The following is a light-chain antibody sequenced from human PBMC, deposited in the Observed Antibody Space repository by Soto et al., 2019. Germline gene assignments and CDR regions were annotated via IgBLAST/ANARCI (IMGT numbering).Light chain of an antibody. CDR3: QHYNHQPLT. V-gene: IGKV3-15*01. CDR1: QSVSSD. J-gene: IGKJ4*01. CDR2: GAS. Sequence: EIVMTQSPATLSVSPGERATLSCRASQSVSSDLAWYQHKPGQAPRLLIYGASTRATGIPVRFSGSGSGTDFTLTISSLQSEDFAVYYCQHYNHQPLTLGGGTKVDIK.